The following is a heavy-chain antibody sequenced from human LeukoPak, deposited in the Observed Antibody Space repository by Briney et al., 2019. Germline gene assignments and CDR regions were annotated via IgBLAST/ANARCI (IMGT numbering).Heavy chain of an antibody. J-gene: IGHJ4*02. CDR2: INSDGSSI. Sequence: PGGSLRLSCAASGFTFSSHWMHWVRQAPGKGLVWVSRINSDGSSISYADSVKGRFTISRDNAKNTLYLQMNSLRAEDTAVYYCARARYSSGWAPAFLFDYWGQGTLVTVSS. CDR3: ARARYSSGWAPAFLFDY. D-gene: IGHD6-19*01. V-gene: IGHV3-74*01. CDR1: GFTFSSHW.